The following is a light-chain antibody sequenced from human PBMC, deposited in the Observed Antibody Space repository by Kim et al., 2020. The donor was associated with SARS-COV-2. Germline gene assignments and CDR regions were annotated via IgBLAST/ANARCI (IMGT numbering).Light chain of an antibody. CDR3: ETWDSNTHWV. V-gene: IGLV4-60*03. Sequence: QPVLTQSSSASASLGSSVKLTCTLSSGHSSYIIAWHQQQPGKAPRYLMKLEGSGSYNKGSGVPDRFSGSSSGADRYLTISNRQSEDEADYYCETWDSNTHWVFGGGTQLTVL. J-gene: IGLJ3*02. CDR1: SGHSSYI. CDR2: LEGSGSY.